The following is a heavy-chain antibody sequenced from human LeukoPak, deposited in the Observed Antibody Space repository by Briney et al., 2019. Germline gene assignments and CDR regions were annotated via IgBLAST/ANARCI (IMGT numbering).Heavy chain of an antibody. V-gene: IGHV1-8*02. CDR2: MNPNSGNT. CDR3: ARLGWYCTGPRCEVNTYYGMDV. J-gene: IGHJ6*02. CDR1: GGTFSSYA. Sequence: GASVKVSCKASGGTFSSYAISWVRQAPGQGLEWMGWMNPNSGNTGYAQKFQGRVTMTRNTSISTAYMELSSLRSEDTAVYYCARLGWYCTGPRCEVNTYYGMDVWGQGTTVTVSS. D-gene: IGHD2-8*02.